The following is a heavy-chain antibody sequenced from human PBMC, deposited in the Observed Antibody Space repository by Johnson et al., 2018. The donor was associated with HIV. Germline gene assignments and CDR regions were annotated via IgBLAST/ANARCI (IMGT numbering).Heavy chain of an antibody. D-gene: IGHD5-12*01. CDR3: ARQRGYRSVLWKLSEAAFDV. CDR2: IYSCGNT. CDR1: GFAVSKNY. Sequence: VQLVESGGGLVQPGGSLRLSCAASGFAVSKNYLTWVRQAPGQGLEWVSIIYSCGNTYYADSAKGRFTISRDHSKNSLFLQMNSLRVEDTAVYYCARQRGYRSVLWKLSEAAFDVWGQGTTVTVAS. J-gene: IGHJ3*01. V-gene: IGHV3-66*04.